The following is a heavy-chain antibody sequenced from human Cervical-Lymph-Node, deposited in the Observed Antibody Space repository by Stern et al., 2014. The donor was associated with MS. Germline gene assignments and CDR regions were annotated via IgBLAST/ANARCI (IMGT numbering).Heavy chain of an antibody. CDR1: GYTFTSYG. Sequence: VHLVESGPEVKKPGASVKVSCKASGYTFTSYGFSWVRQAPGQGLGWMGWISGNNGNTKYAQKLQGRVTMTTDTSTSTAYMELRSLRSDDTAVYYCARDRRSESYYNYWGQGTLVTVSS. D-gene: IGHD6-6*01. CDR2: ISGNNGNT. CDR3: ARDRRSESYYNY. J-gene: IGHJ4*02. V-gene: IGHV1-18*01.